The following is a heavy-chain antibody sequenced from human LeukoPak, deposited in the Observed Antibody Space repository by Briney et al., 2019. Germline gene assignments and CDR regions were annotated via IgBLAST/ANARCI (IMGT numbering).Heavy chain of an antibody. J-gene: IGHJ6*02. CDR3: ARRGAVAGTARYYYYYYGMDV. V-gene: IGHV4-59*08. Sequence: SETLSLTCTVSDGSISRYYWSWIRQPPGKGLEWIGYIYYSGSTNYNPSLKSRVTISVDTSKNQFSLKLSSVTAADTAVYYCARRGAVAGTARYYYYYYGMDVWGQGTTVTVSS. CDR1: DGSISRYY. CDR2: IYYSGST. D-gene: IGHD6-19*01.